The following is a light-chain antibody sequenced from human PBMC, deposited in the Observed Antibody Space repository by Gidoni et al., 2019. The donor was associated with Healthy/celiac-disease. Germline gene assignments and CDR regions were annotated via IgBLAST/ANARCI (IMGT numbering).Light chain of an antibody. J-gene: IGKJ2*03. CDR2: KAS. CDR3: QRYNSYPYS. Sequence: DIQMTQSPSTLSASVGDRVTITCRASQSISSWLAWYQQKPGKAPKLLIYKASSLESGVPSRFSGSGSGAEFTLTSSSLQPDDFATYYCQRYNSYPYSFGQXTKLEIK. CDR1: QSISSW. V-gene: IGKV1-5*03.